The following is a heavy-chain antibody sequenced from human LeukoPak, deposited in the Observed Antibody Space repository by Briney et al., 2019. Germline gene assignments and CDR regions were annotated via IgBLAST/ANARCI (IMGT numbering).Heavy chain of an antibody. V-gene: IGHV1-18*04. D-gene: IGHD3-9*01. Sequence: SSVQVSCQASGYTFTGYYMHWVRQAAGQGLAWMGWISAYNGNSNFARKLQGRATMTTDTSTSTAYMELRSLRSDDTAVYYCAIDQKGGYDILTGYYFSGYYMDVWGKGTTVTISS. J-gene: IGHJ6*03. CDR1: GYTFTGYY. CDR3: AIDQKGGYDILTGYYFSGYYMDV. CDR2: ISAYNGNS.